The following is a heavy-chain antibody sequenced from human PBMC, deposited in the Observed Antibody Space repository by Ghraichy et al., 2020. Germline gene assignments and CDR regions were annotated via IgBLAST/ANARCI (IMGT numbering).Heavy chain of an antibody. J-gene: IGHJ6*03. Sequence: GGSLRLSCAASGFTFSSYAMSWVRQAPGKGLEWVSAISGSGGSTYYADSVKGRFTISRDNSKNTLYLQMNSLRAEDTAVYYCAKDTDEERWLQFNYYYYYMDVWGKGTTVTVSS. CDR1: GFTFSSYA. CDR3: AKDTDEERWLQFNYYYYYMDV. D-gene: IGHD5-24*01. CDR2: ISGSGGST. V-gene: IGHV3-23*01.